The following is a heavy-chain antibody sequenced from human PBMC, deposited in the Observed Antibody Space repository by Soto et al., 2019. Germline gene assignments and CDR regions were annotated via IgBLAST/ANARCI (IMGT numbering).Heavy chain of an antibody. J-gene: IGHJ6*02. Sequence: GGSLRLSCAASGFTFSSYAMHWVRQAPGKGLEWVAVISYDGSNKYYADSVKGRFTISRDNSKNTLYLQMNSLRAEDTAVYYCARELAAAGTSHTYYYYGMDVWGQGTTVTVSS. V-gene: IGHV3-30-3*01. D-gene: IGHD6-13*01. CDR2: ISYDGSNK. CDR1: GFTFSSYA. CDR3: ARELAAAGTSHTYYYYGMDV.